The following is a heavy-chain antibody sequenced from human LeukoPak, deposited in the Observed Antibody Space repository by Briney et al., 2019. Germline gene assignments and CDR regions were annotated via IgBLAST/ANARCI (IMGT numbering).Heavy chain of an antibody. Sequence: GESLKISCKGSGYIFTRNWNGWVRQMPGKGLEWMGINYPGDSDTRYSPSFQGQVTISADKSITTAYLQWSSLKASDTAMYYCARHSTTLGWFDPWGQGTLVTVSS. J-gene: IGHJ5*02. CDR2: NYPGDSDT. D-gene: IGHD4-23*01. CDR1: GYIFTRNW. CDR3: ARHSTTLGWFDP. V-gene: IGHV5-51*01.